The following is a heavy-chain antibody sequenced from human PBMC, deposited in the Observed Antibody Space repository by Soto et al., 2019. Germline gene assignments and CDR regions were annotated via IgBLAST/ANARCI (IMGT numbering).Heavy chain of an antibody. CDR3: AKDKGGMVHDY. J-gene: IGHJ4*02. CDR1: GFTFSSYA. Sequence: QVPLVESGGGVVQPGRSLRLSCAASGFTFSSYAMHWVRQAPGKGLEWVAVVSYDGSIKYYADSVKGRFTISRDNSKNTLYLQMNSLRAEDTAVYYCAKDKGGMVHDYWGQGTLVTVSS. CDR2: VSYDGSIK. D-gene: IGHD3-10*01. V-gene: IGHV3-30*18.